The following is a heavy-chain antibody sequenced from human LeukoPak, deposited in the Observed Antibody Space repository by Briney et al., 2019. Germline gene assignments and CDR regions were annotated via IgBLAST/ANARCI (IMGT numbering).Heavy chain of an antibody. Sequence: GESLKISCKGSGYSFTTYWIGWVRQMPGKGLEWMGIIYPGDSDTRYSPSFQGQVTFSADKSISTAYLQWSSLKASDTATYYCARQADYDPLTGYYKGHLDYWGQGTLVTVSS. CDR2: IYPGDSDT. V-gene: IGHV5-51*01. CDR1: GYSFTTYW. J-gene: IGHJ4*02. CDR3: ARQADYDPLTGYYKGHLDY. D-gene: IGHD3-9*01.